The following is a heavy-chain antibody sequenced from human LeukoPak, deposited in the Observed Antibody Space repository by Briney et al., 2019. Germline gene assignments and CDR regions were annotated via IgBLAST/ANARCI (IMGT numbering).Heavy chain of an antibody. CDR3: VKGRANYMDV. CDR1: GFTFSSYS. J-gene: IGHJ6*03. Sequence: GGSLRLSCAASGFTFSSYSMNWVRQAPGKGLEWVAFIRYDGNNKYYADSVKGRFTISRDNSQNTLDLQMNSLRVGDTAAYYCVKGRANYMDVWGKGTTVTISS. CDR2: IRYDGNNK. V-gene: IGHV3-30*02.